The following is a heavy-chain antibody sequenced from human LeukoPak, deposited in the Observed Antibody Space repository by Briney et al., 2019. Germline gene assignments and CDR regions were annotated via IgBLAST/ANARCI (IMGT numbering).Heavy chain of an antibody. CDR1: HYSINNGYY. D-gene: IGHD3-16*02. J-gene: IGHJ5*02. CDR2: TYQNETT. V-gene: IGHV4-38-2*02. CDR3: AKGFSSYSCFAP. Sequence: PSETLSLTCTVSHYSINNGYYGGWIRQPPGQGLEWIGNTYQNETTHYNSSLSSRVTISVDTSKNQFSLTLRSVTAADTAVYYCAKGFSSYSCFAPWGPGSLVTVSS.